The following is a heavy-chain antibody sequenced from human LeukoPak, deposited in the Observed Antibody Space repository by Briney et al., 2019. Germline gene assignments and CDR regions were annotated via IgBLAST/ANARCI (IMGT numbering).Heavy chain of an antibody. CDR3: ALIPRLGPCAWSYCFDS. CDR2: IYTADSDT. J-gene: IGHJ4*02. Sequence: GESLKISCQGSGSTFTTYRLVWVRQMPGKGLEWMGIIYTADSDTRYSPSFQGQVTISADKSTSTAYLQWSSLRASDTATYYCALIPRLGPCAWSYCFDSWGQGTLVTVSS. D-gene: IGHD6-19*01. CDR1: GSTFTTYR. V-gene: IGHV5-51*01.